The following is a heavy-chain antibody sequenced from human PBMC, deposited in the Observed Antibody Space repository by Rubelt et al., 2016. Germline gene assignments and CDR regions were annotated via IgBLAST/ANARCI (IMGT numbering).Heavy chain of an antibody. CDR1: GESVSGYY. CDR2: ISHSGST. V-gene: IGHV4-34*02. D-gene: IGHD3-16*01. J-gene: IGHJ4*02. Sequence: QVQLQQWGAGLFKPSETLSLACAVYGESVSGYYWSWIRQPPGKGLEWIGEISHSGSTSHNPSLKSRVIISADTSKNQFSLKRTSVTAAETAVYYCARGLYATRMASWGQGTLVTVSS. CDR3: ARGLYATRMAS.